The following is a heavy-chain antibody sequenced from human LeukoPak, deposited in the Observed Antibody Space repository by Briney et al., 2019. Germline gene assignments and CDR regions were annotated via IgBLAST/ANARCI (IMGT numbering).Heavy chain of an antibody. V-gene: IGHV1-2*02. CDR2: INPNRGGT. Sequence: GASVKVSCKASGYTFTGYYMHWVRQAPGQGLEWMGWINPNRGGTNYAEKFQGRVTMTRDTSISTAYMEMSRLRSDDTAVYYCARGASRSLAVADWHFDLWGRGTLVTVSP. CDR1: GYTFTGYY. D-gene: IGHD6-19*01. CDR3: ARGASRSLAVADWHFDL. J-gene: IGHJ2*01.